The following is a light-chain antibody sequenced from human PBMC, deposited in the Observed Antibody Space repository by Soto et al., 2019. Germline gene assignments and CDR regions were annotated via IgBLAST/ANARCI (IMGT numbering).Light chain of an antibody. V-gene: IGKV3D-15*01. CDR1: QSVNNN. CDR2: GAS. CDR3: QQYNNWPRT. J-gene: IGKJ1*01. Sequence: ETVMTQSPATLSVSPGERATLSCRASQSVNNNLAWYQQTSGQAPRLLIYGASNRATGIPARFSGSGSGIDFTLTISSLQSEDFAVYYCQQYNNWPRTFGQGTKVDIK.